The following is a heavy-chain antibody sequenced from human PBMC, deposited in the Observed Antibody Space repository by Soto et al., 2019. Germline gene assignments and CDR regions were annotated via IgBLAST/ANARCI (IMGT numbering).Heavy chain of an antibody. Sequence: SETLSLTCTVSGGSISSSSYYWGWIRQPPGKGLEWIGSIYYSGSTYYNTSLKSRVTISVDTSKNQFSLKLSSVTAADTSVYYCARHASSSRREEVPPFDYWGQGTLVTVSS. CDR2: IYYSGST. D-gene: IGHD6-13*01. CDR3: ARHASSSRREEVPPFDY. CDR1: GGSISSSSYY. V-gene: IGHV4-39*01. J-gene: IGHJ4*02.